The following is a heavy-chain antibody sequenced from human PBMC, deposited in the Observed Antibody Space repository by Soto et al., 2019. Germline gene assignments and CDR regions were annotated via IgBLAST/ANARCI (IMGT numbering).Heavy chain of an antibody. J-gene: IGHJ4*02. D-gene: IGHD3-22*01. CDR3: VRHWDHFDISGYDFDS. CDR1: GYNFISHW. CDR2: IDPNGSYT. Sequence: EVQLVQSGAEVKKPGESLRISCKGSGYNFISHWISWVRQMPGKGLEWMGWIDPNGSYTRYSPSVEGHVSITADESNRTVYLQWSSLKATDTALYYCVRHWDHFDISGYDFDSWGQGTPVTVSS. V-gene: IGHV5-10-1*03.